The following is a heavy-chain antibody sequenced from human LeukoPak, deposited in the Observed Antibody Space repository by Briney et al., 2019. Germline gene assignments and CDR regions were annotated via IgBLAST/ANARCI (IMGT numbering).Heavy chain of an antibody. D-gene: IGHD3-22*01. CDR2: ISSSGSTI. V-gene: IGHV3-48*03. CDR1: GFTFSSYE. CDR3: AREYHPYGSSGSFYDAFDI. Sequence: GGSLRLSCAASGFTFSSYEMNWVRQAPGKGLEWVSYISSSGSTIYYADSVKGRFTISRDNAKNSLYLQMNSLRAEDTAVYYFAREYHPYGSSGSFYDAFDIWGQGTMVTVSS. J-gene: IGHJ3*02.